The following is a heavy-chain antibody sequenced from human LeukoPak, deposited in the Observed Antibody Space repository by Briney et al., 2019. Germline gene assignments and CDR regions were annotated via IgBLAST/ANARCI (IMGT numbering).Heavy chain of an antibody. CDR3: ARQVHDILNGYDY. CDR2: IYYSGST. D-gene: IGHD3-9*01. Sequence: TSETLSLTCTVSGGSISSSSYYWGWIRQPPGKGLEWIGSIYYSGSTYYNPSLKSRVTISVDTSKNQFSLKLSSVTAADTAVYYCARQVHDILNGYDYWGQGTLVTVSS. V-gene: IGHV4-39*01. CDR1: GGSISSSSYY. J-gene: IGHJ4*02.